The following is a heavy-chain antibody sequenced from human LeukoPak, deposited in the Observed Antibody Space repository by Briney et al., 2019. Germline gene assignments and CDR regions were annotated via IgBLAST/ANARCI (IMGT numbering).Heavy chain of an antibody. V-gene: IGHV3-53*01. D-gene: IGHD7-27*01. CDR1: GFTFSSYA. J-gene: IGHJ4*02. CDR3: ARVVPARNWGCDY. Sequence: GGSLRLSCAASGFTFSSYAMSWVRQAPGKGLEWVSVIYSGGSTYYADSVKGRFTISRDNSKNTLYLQMNSLRAEDTAVYYCARVVPARNWGCDYWGQGTLVTVSS. CDR2: IYSGGST.